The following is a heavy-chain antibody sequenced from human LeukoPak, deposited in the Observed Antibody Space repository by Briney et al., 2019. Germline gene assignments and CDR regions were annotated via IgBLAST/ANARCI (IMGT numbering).Heavy chain of an antibody. CDR1: GFNVRSNY. CDR2: LHSGGDT. D-gene: IGHD5/OR15-5a*01. V-gene: IGHV3-53*01. Sequence: TGGSLRLSCAVSGFNVRSNYMTWVRQAPGKGLEWVSVLHSGGDTYYADSVKGRFTISRDSSENTVYLQMNSLRAEDTAVYYCARGKVYYYYDYWGQGTLVAVSS. J-gene: IGHJ4*02. CDR3: ARGKVYYYYDY.